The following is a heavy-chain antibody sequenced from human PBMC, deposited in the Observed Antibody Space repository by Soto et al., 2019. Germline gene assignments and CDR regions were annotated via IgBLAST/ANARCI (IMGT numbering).Heavy chain of an antibody. V-gene: IGHV6-1*01. CDR2: TYYRSKWYN. CDR1: GDSASSNSAG. J-gene: IGHJ6*02. Sequence: SQTLSLTCAITGDSASSNSAGWSWVRQSPSRGLEWLGRTYYRSKWYNDYAVSVKSRITINPDTSKNQFSLQLNSVTPEDTAVYYCARELTYYYDSSCYWRDGMDVWGQGTTVTVSS. D-gene: IGHD3-22*01. CDR3: ARELTYYYDSSCYWRDGMDV.